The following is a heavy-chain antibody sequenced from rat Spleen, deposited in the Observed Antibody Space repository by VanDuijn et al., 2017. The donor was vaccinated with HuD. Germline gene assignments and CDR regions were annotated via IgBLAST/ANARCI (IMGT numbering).Heavy chain of an antibody. D-gene: IGHD4-1*01. J-gene: IGHJ2*01. CDR3: ARWVIYNTPFDY. Sequence: EVQLQESGPGLVKPSQSLSLTCSVTSYSITSSYGWNWIRKFPGNKLEWMGYINSAGTTNYNPSLKSRISISRDTSKKQFFLQVNSVTTEDTATYYCARWVIYNTPFDYWGRGVMVTVSS. CDR2: INSAGTT. CDR1: SYSITSSYG. V-gene: IGHV3-3*01.